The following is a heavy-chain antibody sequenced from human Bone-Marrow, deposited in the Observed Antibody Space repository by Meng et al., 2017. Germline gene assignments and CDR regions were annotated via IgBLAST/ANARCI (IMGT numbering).Heavy chain of an antibody. J-gene: IGHJ5*02. CDR1: GGIFSNYV. Sequence: ASVKVSCKALGGIFSNYVIGWVRQAPGQGLEWMGWISAYNGNTNYAQKLQGRVTMTTDTSTSTAYMELRSLRSDDTAVYYCARDSGWANLFVYWFDPWGQGTLVTVSS. CDR2: ISAYNGNT. CDR3: ARDSGWANLFVYWFDP. V-gene: IGHV1-18*01. D-gene: IGHD3-10*01.